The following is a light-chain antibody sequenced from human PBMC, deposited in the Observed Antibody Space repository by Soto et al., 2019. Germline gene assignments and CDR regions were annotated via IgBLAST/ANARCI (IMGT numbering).Light chain of an antibody. V-gene: IGKV1-16*02. CDR1: QDISIH. J-gene: IGKJ1*01. CDR2: GAS. Sequence: DIQMTQSPSSVSASVGDRVTIACRASQDISIHLAWFQQKPGKAPKSLIFGASSLQSGVPSKFSGSGSGTDFTLTIDSLQPKDFATYYCQQYHNYPPSFGQGTKVEIK. CDR3: QQYHNYPPS.